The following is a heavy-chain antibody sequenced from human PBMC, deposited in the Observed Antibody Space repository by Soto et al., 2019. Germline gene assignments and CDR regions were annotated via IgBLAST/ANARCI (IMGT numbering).Heavy chain of an antibody. Sequence: QVQLVQSGTEVKKPGSSVRVSCKASGDTFSNFGVTWVRQAPRQGLEWLGGIFPFSGTSNYAQGLQGRLTITADEATSTAYMEGRSPTSEDTAVYYGARGELEWDVAPVFDYWGQGTLVTGAS. D-gene: IGHD5-12*01. CDR3: ARGELEWDVAPVFDY. CDR2: IFPFSGTS. V-gene: IGHV1-69*12. J-gene: IGHJ4*02. CDR1: GDTFSNFG.